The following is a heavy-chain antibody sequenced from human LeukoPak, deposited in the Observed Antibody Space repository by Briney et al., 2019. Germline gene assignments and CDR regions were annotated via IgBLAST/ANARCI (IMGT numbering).Heavy chain of an antibody. J-gene: IGHJ6*02. CDR1: GGTFSSYA. V-gene: IGHV1-69*13. Sequence: ASVKVSCKASGGTFSSYAISWVRQAPGQGLEWMGGIIPTFGTANYAQKFQGRVTITADESTSTAYMELSSLRSEDTAVYYCARSLSDLVSPRYCSSTSCYAGRYYYYGMDVWGQGTTVTVSS. CDR2: IIPTFGTA. D-gene: IGHD2-2*01. CDR3: ARSLSDLVSPRYCSSTSCYAGRYYYYGMDV.